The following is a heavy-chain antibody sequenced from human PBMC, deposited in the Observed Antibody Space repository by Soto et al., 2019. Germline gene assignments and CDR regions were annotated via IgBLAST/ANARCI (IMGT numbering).Heavy chain of an antibody. V-gene: IGHV3-23*01. D-gene: IGHD2-8*01. CDR1: GFIFRNYA. CDR3: ANDGGTHGQPDS. J-gene: IGHJ4*02. CDR2: ISGSAGSR. Sequence: EVQLLESGGGLVQPGGSLRLSCAASGFIFRNYAMSWVRQAPGKGLEWVSAISGSAGSRYYADSVKGRFTISRDNSKNTLYLQMNSLRAEDTAVYYCANDGGTHGQPDSWGQGTLVTVSS.